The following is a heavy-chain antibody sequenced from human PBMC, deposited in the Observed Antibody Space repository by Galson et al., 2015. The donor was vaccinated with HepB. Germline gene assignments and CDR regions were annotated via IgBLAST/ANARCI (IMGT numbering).Heavy chain of an antibody. D-gene: IGHD2-8*01. CDR1: GYTFTTYS. V-gene: IGHV1-3*01. J-gene: IGHJ4*02. Sequence: SVKVSCKASGYTFTTYSMHWVRQAPGQRLEWMGWINGDKGNTRYSQKFQGRVTITRDISATTAYMELSSLRSEDTAVYYCARPRSVSAIFGRDRGPEYYLEYWGQGTLV. CDR2: INGDKGNT. CDR3: ARPRSVSAIFGRDRGPEYYLEY.